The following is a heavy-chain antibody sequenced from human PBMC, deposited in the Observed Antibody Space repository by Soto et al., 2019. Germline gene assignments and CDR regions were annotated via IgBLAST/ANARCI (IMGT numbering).Heavy chain of an antibody. J-gene: IGHJ6*02. CDR1: GGSISSGGYY. D-gene: IGHD2-2*02. CDR2: IYYSGST. Sequence: QVQLQESGPGLVKPSQTLSLTCTVSGGSISSGGYYWSWIRQHPGKGLEWIGYIYYSGSTYYNPSLKSRVTISVDTSKNQFSLKLSSVTAADTAVYYCARDQVPAAIEEELYYYYGMDVWGQGTTVTVSS. CDR3: ARDQVPAAIEEELYYYYGMDV. V-gene: IGHV4-31*03.